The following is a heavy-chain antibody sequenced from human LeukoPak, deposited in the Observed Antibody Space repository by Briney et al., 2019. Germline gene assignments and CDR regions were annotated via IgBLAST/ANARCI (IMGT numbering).Heavy chain of an antibody. J-gene: IGHJ6*02. CDR2: ISAYNGNT. Sequence: ASVKVSCKASGYTFTSYGISWVRQAPGQGLEWMGWISAYNGNTNYAQKLQGRVTMTTDTSTGTAYMELRSLRSDDTAVYYCARGEYYYDSSGYSLLYYYYGMDVWGQGTTVTVSS. CDR3: ARGEYYYDSSGYSLLYYYYGMDV. V-gene: IGHV1-18*01. CDR1: GYTFTSYG. D-gene: IGHD3-22*01.